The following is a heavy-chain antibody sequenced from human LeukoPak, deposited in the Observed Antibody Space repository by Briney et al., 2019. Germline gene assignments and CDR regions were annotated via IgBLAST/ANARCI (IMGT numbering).Heavy chain of an antibody. CDR1: GGSFSGYY. Sequence: SETLSLTCAVYGGSFSGYYWSWIRQPPGKGLEWIGEINHSGSTNYNPSLKSRVTISVDTSKNQSSLKLSSVTAADTAVYYCARSPLIVVVVAATGGAFDIWGQGTMVTVSS. CDR2: INHSGST. CDR3: ARSPLIVVVVAATGGAFDI. J-gene: IGHJ3*02. V-gene: IGHV4-34*01. D-gene: IGHD2-15*01.